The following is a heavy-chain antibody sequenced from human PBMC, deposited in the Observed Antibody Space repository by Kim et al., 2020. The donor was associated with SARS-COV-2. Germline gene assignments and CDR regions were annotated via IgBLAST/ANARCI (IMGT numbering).Heavy chain of an antibody. D-gene: IGHD3-10*01. J-gene: IGHJ4*02. V-gene: IGHV3-33*01. CDR3: TRGSRDLGHDY. CDR2: IWYDGSNK. CDR1: GFTFSNYG. Sequence: GGSLRLSCAASGFTFSNYGMHWVRQAPGKGLEWVAVIWYDGSNKYYTDSVKGRFTISRDNSKNTLYLQMNSLRAEDTAVYYCTRGSRDLGHDYWGQGTLVTVSS.